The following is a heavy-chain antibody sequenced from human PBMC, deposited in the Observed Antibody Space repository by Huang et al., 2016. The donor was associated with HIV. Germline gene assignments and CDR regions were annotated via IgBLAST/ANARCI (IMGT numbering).Heavy chain of an antibody. Sequence: QLQLQESGPGLVKPSETLSLTCTVSGGSISSSSYYWGWIRQPPGKGLEWIGSIYYSGSTDYNPYRKRRVTIYGETSKNQFSLKRSSVTAADTAVYYCARRLRLGYYFDYWGQGTLVTVSS. CDR1: GGSISSSSYY. CDR2: IYYSGST. D-gene: IGHD3-10*01. J-gene: IGHJ4*02. V-gene: IGHV4-39*01. CDR3: ARRLRLGYYFDY.